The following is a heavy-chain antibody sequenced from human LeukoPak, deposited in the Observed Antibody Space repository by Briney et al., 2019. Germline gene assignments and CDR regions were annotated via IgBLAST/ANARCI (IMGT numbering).Heavy chain of an antibody. V-gene: IGHV3-48*03. J-gene: IGHJ4*02. D-gene: IGHD2-21*02. CDR2: IGTGNNK. CDR1: GFTFSSYE. Sequence: GGSLRLSCEACGFTFSSYEMNWVRQTPGKGLEWVSYIGTGNNKHYAESIKGRFTTSRDDAKNALYLHMDSLKAEDTAVYYCARERIRCRGDCNDDWGQGTLVTVSS. CDR3: ARERIRCRGDCNDD.